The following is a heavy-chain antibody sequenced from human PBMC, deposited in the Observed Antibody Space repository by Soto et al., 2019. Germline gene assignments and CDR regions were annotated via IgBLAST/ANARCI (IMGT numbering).Heavy chain of an antibody. CDR3: AHSATYTSTWFSFDQ. Sequence: SGPTLVNPTQTLTLTCTFSGFSLTTSGVGVGWIRQPPGKALEWLALIYWNDVKRYSPSLKSRLTITKDTSKNQVVLTVTNMDPVDTATYSCAHSATYTSTWFSFDQWGQGTLVTVSS. CDR1: GFSLTTSGVG. J-gene: IGHJ4*02. CDR2: IYWNDVK. V-gene: IGHV2-5*01. D-gene: IGHD6-13*01.